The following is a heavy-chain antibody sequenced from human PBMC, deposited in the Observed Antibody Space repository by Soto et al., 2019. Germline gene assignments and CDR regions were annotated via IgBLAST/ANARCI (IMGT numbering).Heavy chain of an antibody. D-gene: IGHD6-25*01. V-gene: IGHV6-1*01. CDR3: ARDVSAAIDY. CDR1: GDSVSSNTAA. Sequence: SQTLSLTCAISGDSVSSNTAAWNWVGQSPSRGLEWLGRTYYRSKWYNDYALSVKDRIIISPDTSKNQFSLHLSSVTPEDTAVYYCARDVSAAIDYWVQGALVTVSS. CDR2: TYYRSKWYN. J-gene: IGHJ4*02.